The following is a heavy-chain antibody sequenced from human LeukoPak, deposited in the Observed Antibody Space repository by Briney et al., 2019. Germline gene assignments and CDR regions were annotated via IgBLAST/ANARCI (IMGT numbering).Heavy chain of an antibody. Sequence: GGSLRLSCAASGFTFSSYEMAWVRQAPGKGLEWVSYISSSGSTIYYADSVKGRFTISRDNAKNSLYLQMNSLRAEDTAVYYCARQRGDILTGYYMPRGFDYWGQGTLVTVSS. J-gene: IGHJ4*02. CDR3: ARQRGDILTGYYMPRGFDY. CDR2: ISSSGSTI. CDR1: GFTFSSYE. V-gene: IGHV3-48*03. D-gene: IGHD3-9*01.